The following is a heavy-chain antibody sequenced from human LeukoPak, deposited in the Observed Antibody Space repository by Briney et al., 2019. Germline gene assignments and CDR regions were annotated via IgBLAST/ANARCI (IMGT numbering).Heavy chain of an antibody. V-gene: IGHV4-34*01. Sequence: PSETLSLTCAVYGGSFSGYYWSWIRQPPGKGLEWIGEINHSGSTNYNPSLKSRVTISVHTSKKQFSLKLTSVTAADTAVYYCARKGGGQLVNTRRWFDPWGQGTLVTVSS. D-gene: IGHD6-13*01. J-gene: IGHJ5*02. CDR3: ARKGGGQLVNTRRWFDP. CDR1: GGSFSGYY. CDR2: INHSGST.